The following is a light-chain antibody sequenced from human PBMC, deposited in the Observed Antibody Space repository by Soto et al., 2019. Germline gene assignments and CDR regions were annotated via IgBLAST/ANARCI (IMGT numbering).Light chain of an antibody. CDR1: SSDVGGYNH. J-gene: IGLJ2*01. V-gene: IGLV2-11*01. CDR3: CSYAGSYTLV. CDR2: HVS. Sequence: QSALTQPRSVSGSPGQSVTISCTGTSSDVGGYNHVSWYQQHPGKAPKLMIYHVSNRPSGVPDRFSGSKSGNTASLTISGLQAEDEADYYCCSYAGSYTLVFGGGTKLTVL.